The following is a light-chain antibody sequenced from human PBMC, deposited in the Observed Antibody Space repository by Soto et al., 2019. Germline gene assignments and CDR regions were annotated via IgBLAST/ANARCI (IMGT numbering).Light chain of an antibody. V-gene: IGKV1-39*01. CDR2: AAS. CDR3: HQSYSSWT. CDR1: QSIRSH. J-gene: IGKJ1*01. Sequence: DIQMAQSPSSLSASVGDRVTITCRASQSIRSHLNWYQQKPGKAPILLIYAASSLHSGVPSRFSGSGSGTDFTITISSLQPEDFGTFYCHQSYSSWTFGQGTKVEIK.